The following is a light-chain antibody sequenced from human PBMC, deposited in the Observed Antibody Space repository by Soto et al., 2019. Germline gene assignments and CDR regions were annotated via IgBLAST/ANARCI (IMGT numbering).Light chain of an antibody. CDR1: SSDIGAYNY. Sequence: QSALTQPASVSGSPGQSITIPCTGTSSDIGAYNYVSWYQQHPGKAPKLMIYDVSNRPSGVSNRFSGSKSVNTASLTISGLQAEDEADYYCSSYTSSSTVVFGGGTKLTVL. CDR3: SSYTSSSTVV. J-gene: IGLJ2*01. V-gene: IGLV2-14*03. CDR2: DVS.